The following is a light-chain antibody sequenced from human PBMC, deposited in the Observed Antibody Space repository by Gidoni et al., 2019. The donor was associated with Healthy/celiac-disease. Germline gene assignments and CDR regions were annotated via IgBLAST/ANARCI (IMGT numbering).Light chain of an antibody. CDR3: QQSYSTPFT. J-gene: IGKJ4*01. CDR2: DAS. V-gene: IGKV1-39*01. Sequence: DIQITHSPSSLYASVGDRVTITCRASQSISSYLKWYQQKPGKAPKLLISDASSLQSGVPSRFSGSGSGTDLTLTISSLQPEDFATYYCQQSYSTPFTFGGGTKVEIK. CDR1: QSISSY.